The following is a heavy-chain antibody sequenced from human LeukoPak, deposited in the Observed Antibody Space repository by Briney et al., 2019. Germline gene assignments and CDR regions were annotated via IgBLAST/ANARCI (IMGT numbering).Heavy chain of an antibody. CDR1: GYTFTSDY. CDR2: SNPCCSST. V-gene: IGHV1-46*01. D-gene: IGHD4-17*01. CDR3: ARKGMTTVPHYYYYYMDV. J-gene: IGHJ6*03. Sequence: ASVKVSCNASGYTFTSDYMHWGRQAPGQGLDLMGISNPCCSSTSYAQKFHGRVTMTRDMSTSTVYMELSSLSSEDTAVYYCARKGMTTVPHYYYYYMDVWGKGTPVTVSS.